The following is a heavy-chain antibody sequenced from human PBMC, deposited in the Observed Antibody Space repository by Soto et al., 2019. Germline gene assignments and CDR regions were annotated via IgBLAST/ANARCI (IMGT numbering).Heavy chain of an antibody. CDR1: GFTFGDYA. J-gene: IGHJ6*02. CDR2: IRSKAYGGTT. D-gene: IGHD5-18*01. V-gene: IGHV3-49*04. Sequence: SLRLSCTASGFTFGDYAMSWVRQAPGKGLEWVGFIRSKAYGGTTEYAASVKGRFTISRDDSKSIAYLQMNSLKTEDTAVYYCTRGQDMRFRGPSASEYCGRDDWGQGNKVTVS. CDR3: TRGQDMRFRGPSASEYCGRDD.